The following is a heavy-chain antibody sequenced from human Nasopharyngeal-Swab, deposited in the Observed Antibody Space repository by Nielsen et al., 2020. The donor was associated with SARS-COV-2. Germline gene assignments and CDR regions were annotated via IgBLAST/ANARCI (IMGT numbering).Heavy chain of an antibody. D-gene: IGHD2-2*01. CDR2: VSQGGGT. V-gene: IGHV4-34*01. Sequence: RQAPGKGLEWIGEVSQGGGTNYNPSLRNRVTISVATSKNQFSLKLSSVTAAETAVYYCARGGAGVVPSPVLGLGPYYSYYYMDVRGKGTTVTVSS. CDR3: ARGGAGVVPSPVLGLGPYYSYYYMDV. J-gene: IGHJ6*03.